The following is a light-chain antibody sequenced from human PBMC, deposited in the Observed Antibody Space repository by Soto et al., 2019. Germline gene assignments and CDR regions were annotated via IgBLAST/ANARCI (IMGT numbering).Light chain of an antibody. V-gene: IGKV1-27*01. CDR1: QGISNY. CDR2: AAS. J-gene: IGKJ4*01. Sequence: DVQMTQAPSSLSASVGDRVTITCRASQGISNYLAWYQQKPGKVHKLLIYAASILQSGVPSRFSGSGSGTDFTLSISSRKPEDVATYYCQKYNSAPRTFGGGTKVEIK. CDR3: QKYNSAPRT.